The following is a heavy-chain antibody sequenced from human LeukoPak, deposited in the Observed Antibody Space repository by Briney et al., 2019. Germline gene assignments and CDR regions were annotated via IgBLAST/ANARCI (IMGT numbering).Heavy chain of an antibody. CDR3: AREPDGDYGRYAFDI. CDR1: GFTFSDYG. D-gene: IGHD4-17*01. V-gene: IGHV3-33*08. Sequence: GRSLRLSCAASGFTFSDYGMHWVRQAPGKGLEGVAVIWKDGINKYYADSVKGRFTISRDNYKNTLDLQMNSLRAEDTAVYYCAREPDGDYGRYAFDIWGQGTMVTVSS. J-gene: IGHJ3*02. CDR2: IWKDGINK.